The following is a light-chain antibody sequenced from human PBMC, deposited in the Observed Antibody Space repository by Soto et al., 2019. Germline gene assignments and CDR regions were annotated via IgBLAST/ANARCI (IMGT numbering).Light chain of an antibody. CDR1: SSDVGSYNL. CDR3: CSYAGSNNPYV. Sequence: QSVPTQPASVSGSPGQSITISCTGTSSDVGSYNLVSWYQQHPGKAPKLIIYEGSKWPSGVSNRFSGSKSGNTASLTISGLQAEDEADYYCCSYAGSNNPYVFGAGTKVTVL. V-gene: IGLV2-23*01. CDR2: EGS. J-gene: IGLJ1*01.